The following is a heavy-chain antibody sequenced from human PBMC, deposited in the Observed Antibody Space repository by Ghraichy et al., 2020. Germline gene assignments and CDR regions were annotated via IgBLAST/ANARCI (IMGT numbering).Heavy chain of an antibody. V-gene: IGHV3-23*01. Sequence: GESLNISCAASGFIFSNYDMSWVRQAPGKGLEWVSTISSSGGRIYYADSVKGRFTISRDNSKNTLYLQMNSLRAEDTAVYYCADPPNYWGQGTLVTVSS. CDR2: ISSSGGRI. J-gene: IGHJ4*02. D-gene: IGHD3-10*01. CDR3: ADPPNY. CDR1: GFIFSNYD.